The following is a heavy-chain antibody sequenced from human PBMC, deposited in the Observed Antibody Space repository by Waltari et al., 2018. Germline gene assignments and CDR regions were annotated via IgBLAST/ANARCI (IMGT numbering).Heavy chain of an antibody. CDR1: GYTFTSYY. CDR2: FNPSGGSK. Sequence: QVQLVQSGAEVQKPGAAVKVSCKASGYTFTSYYMHWVRQAPGKGLEWMGIFNPSGGSKSYAQKFQGRGTMTRDTSTSTVYMELSSLSSEDTAVYYCASQDGTLDYYYMDVWGKGTTVTVSS. CDR3: ASQDGTLDYYYMDV. J-gene: IGHJ6*03. V-gene: IGHV1-46*01.